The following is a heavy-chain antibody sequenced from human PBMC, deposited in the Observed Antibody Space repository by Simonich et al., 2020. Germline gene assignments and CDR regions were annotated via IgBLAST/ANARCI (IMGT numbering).Heavy chain of an antibody. V-gene: IGHV3-21*01. CDR2: ISSSSSYI. Sequence: EVQLVESGGGLVKPGGSLRLSCAASGFTLSSYSMNWVRQAQGKGLGGVSSISSSSSYIYYADSVKGRFTISRDNAKNSLYLQMNSLRAEDTAVYYCARGIVGASGAFDIWGQGTMVTVSS. D-gene: IGHD1-26*01. J-gene: IGHJ3*02. CDR3: ARGIVGASGAFDI. CDR1: GFTLSSYS.